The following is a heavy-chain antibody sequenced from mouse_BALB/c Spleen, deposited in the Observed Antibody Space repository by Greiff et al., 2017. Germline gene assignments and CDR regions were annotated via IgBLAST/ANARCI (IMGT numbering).Heavy chain of an antibody. D-gene: IGHD2-4*01. CDR3: ASYYDYDWFAY. J-gene: IGHJ3*01. V-gene: IGHV3-6*02. CDR1: GYSITSGYY. Sequence: DVKLQESGPGLVKPSQSLSLTCSVTGYSITSGYYWNWIRQFPGNKLEWMGYISYDGSNNYNPSLKNRISITRDTSKNQFFLKLNSVTTEDTATYYCASYYDYDWFAYWGQGTLVTVSA. CDR2: ISYDGSN.